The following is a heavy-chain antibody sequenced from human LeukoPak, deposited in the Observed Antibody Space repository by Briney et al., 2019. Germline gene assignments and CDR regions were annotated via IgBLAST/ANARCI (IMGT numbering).Heavy chain of an antibody. CDR1: GGSISSSSYY. V-gene: IGHV4-39*07. CDR2: IYYSGST. Sequence: PSETLSLTCTVSGGSISSSSYYWGWIRQPPGKGLEWIGSIYYSGSTYYNPSLKSRVTISVDTSKNQFSLKLSSVTAADTAVYYCARVDGDNYYDSNGYIDYWGQGTLVTVSS. D-gene: IGHD3-22*01. J-gene: IGHJ4*02. CDR3: ARVDGDNYYDSNGYIDY.